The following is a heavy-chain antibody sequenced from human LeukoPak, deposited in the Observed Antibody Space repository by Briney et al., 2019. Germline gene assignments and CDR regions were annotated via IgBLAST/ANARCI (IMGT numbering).Heavy chain of an antibody. CDR3: AKDLFGDLFGEYPGG. J-gene: IGHJ4*02. CDR2: ISGSGGST. Sequence: GGTLRLSCAASGFTFSSYGMSWGRQAPGKGLEWVSAISGSGGSTYYADSVKGRFTISRDNSKNTLYLQMNSLRAEDTAVYYCAKDLFGDLFGEYPGGWGQGTLVTVSS. V-gene: IGHV3-23*01. CDR1: GFTFSSYG. D-gene: IGHD3-10*01.